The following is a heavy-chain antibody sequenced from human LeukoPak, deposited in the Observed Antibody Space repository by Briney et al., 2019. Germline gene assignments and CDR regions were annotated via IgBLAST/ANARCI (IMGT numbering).Heavy chain of an antibody. V-gene: IGHV3-21*01. CDR1: GFTFSSYA. CDR2: ISSSSSYI. CDR3: ARIGGVRSFDY. J-gene: IGHJ4*02. Sequence: GGSLRLSCAASGFTFSSYAMNWVRQAPGKGLEWVSSISSSSSYIYYADSVKGRFTISRDNAKNSLYLQMNSLRAEDTAVYYCARIGGVRSFDYWGQGTLVTVSS.